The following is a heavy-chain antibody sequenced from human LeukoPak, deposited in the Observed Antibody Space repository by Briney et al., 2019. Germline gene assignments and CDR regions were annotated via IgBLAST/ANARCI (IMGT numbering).Heavy chain of an antibody. CDR3: ARGPYYFGSGTDYNRFNVVY. V-gene: IGHV4-34*01. D-gene: IGHD3-10*01. CDR2: INHSGST. J-gene: IGHJ4*02. Sequence: SETLSLTCAVYGGSFSGYHWTWIRQPPGKGLEWIGEINHSGSTNYNPSLKSRVTISIDTSKSQFSLKLSSVTAADTAVYYCARGPYYFGSGTDYNRFNVVYWGQGILVTVSS. CDR1: GGSFSGYH.